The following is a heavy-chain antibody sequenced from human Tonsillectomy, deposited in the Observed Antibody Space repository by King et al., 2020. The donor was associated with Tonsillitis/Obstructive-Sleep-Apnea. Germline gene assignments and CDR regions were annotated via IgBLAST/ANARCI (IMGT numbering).Heavy chain of an antibody. V-gene: IGHV3-43*02. Sequence: VQLVESGGGVVQPGGSLRLSCAASGFTFDDYAMHWVRQAPGKGLEWVSLISGDGGSTYYADSVKGRFTISRDNGKNSLYLQMNSLRTEDTALYYCAKDLATYDFWSGYYSRGFDYWGQGTLVTVSS. J-gene: IGHJ4*02. CDR3: AKDLATYDFWSGYYSRGFDY. CDR1: GFTFDDYA. CDR2: ISGDGGST. D-gene: IGHD3-3*01.